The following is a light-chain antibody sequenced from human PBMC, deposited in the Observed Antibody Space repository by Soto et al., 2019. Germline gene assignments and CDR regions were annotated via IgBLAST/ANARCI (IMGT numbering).Light chain of an antibody. CDR3: AAWDDSLNGVV. V-gene: IGLV1-44*01. Sequence: QSVLTQPPSASGTPGQRVTISCSGSSSNIGSNTVNWYQQLPRTAPKLLIYRNNQRPSGVPDRFSGSKSGTSASLAISGLQSEDGADYYCAAWDDSLNGVVFGGGTKRTVL. CDR2: RNN. J-gene: IGLJ2*01. CDR1: SSNIGSNT.